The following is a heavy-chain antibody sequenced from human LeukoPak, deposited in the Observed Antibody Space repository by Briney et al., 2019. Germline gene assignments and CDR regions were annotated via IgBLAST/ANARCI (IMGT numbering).Heavy chain of an antibody. CDR1: GGSISSYY. D-gene: IGHD5-18*01. Sequence: SETLSLTCTVSGGSISSYYWSWIRQPPGQGLEWIGYIYYSGSTNYNPSLKSRVTISVDTSKNQFSLKLSSVTAADTAVYYCARHNQGYSYGYDYYYGMDVWGQGTTVTVSS. V-gene: IGHV4-59*08. CDR3: ARHNQGYSYGYDYYYGMDV. CDR2: IYYSGST. J-gene: IGHJ6*02.